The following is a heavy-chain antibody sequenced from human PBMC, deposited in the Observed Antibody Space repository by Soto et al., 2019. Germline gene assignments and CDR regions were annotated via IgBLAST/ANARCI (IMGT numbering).Heavy chain of an antibody. D-gene: IGHD6-13*01. J-gene: IGHJ4*02. Sequence: EVQLLESGGGWVQPGGSLRLSCAASGFTFSRYAMSWVRQAPGKGLEWVSAISGSGGSTYYADSVKGRFTISRDNSKNALYLQMNSLRAEDTAVYYCAKGMAAAGFRCYFDYWGQGTLVTVSS. CDR1: GFTFSRYA. CDR3: AKGMAAAGFRCYFDY. CDR2: ISGSGGST. V-gene: IGHV3-23*01.